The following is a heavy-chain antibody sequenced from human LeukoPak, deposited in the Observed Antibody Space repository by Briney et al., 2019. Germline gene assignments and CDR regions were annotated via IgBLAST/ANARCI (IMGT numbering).Heavy chain of an antibody. CDR3: ARVTQSRGYSYSIDY. D-gene: IGHD5-18*01. V-gene: IGHV4-61*01. Sequence: SETLSPTCTVSGGYVSSGSYYWSWIRQPPGKGLEWIGYISFIGSTNYNPSLKSRVTISVDTSKNQFSLKLSSVTAADTAVYYCARVTQSRGYSYSIDYWGQGTLVTVSS. CDR2: ISFIGST. J-gene: IGHJ4*02. CDR1: GGYVSSGSYY.